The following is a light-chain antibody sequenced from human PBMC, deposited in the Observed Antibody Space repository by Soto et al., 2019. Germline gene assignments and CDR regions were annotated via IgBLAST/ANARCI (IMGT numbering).Light chain of an antibody. CDR1: SSDVGGYNY. CDR2: DVS. CDR3: SSYTSSRTIV. Sequence: QSVLTQPASVSGSPGQSITISCTGTSSDVGGYNYVSWYQQHPGKAPKLMIYDVSNRPSGVSNRFSGSKSGNTASLTISGLQAEDEADYYCSSYTSSRTIVFGTGTKVTV. J-gene: IGLJ1*01. V-gene: IGLV2-14*01.